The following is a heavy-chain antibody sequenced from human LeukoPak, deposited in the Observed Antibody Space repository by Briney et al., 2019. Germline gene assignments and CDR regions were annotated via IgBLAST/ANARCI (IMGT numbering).Heavy chain of an antibody. CDR3: ARLRDYSASWRGSASRY. V-gene: IGHV1-2*02. D-gene: IGHD3-3*01. CDR2: INPNSGAT. J-gene: IGHJ4*02. CDR1: GYTFGGYY. Sequence: SVKVSCKTSGYTFGGYYLQWVRQAPGQGLEWMGWINPNSGATKYAQKFQGRVTMTRDTSINTAYMELRSLSINDTAVYYCARLRDYSASWRGSASRYWGQGTLVTVSS.